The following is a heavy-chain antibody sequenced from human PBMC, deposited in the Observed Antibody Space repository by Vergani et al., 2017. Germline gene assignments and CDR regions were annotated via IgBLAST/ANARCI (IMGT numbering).Heavy chain of an antibody. CDR1: GFTFNHYA. J-gene: IGHJ6*02. Sequence: EVQLLESGGDLVQPGGSLRLSCAASGFTFNHYAMNWVRQAPGKGLEWVSGISGSGGSTYYAGSVKGRFTISRDSSKNTRYLQMNSLSAGDTAVYYYAKANPRNSGYDYLYYYHAMDFWGQGTTVTVSS. CDR3: AKANPRNSGYDYLYYYHAMDF. CDR2: ISGSGGST. D-gene: IGHD5-12*01. V-gene: IGHV3-23*01.